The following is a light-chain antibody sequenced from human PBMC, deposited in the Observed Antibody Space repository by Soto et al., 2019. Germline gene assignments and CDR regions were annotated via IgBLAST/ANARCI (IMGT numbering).Light chain of an antibody. V-gene: IGLV2-8*01. CDR1: NGDVGGYNY. CDR2: EVT. Sequence: QSALTQPPSASGSPGQSVTISCTGTNGDVGGYNYVSWYQQYPGKAPRLLIYEVTKRPSGVPDRFSGSKSGNSAYLTVSGLQSEDEAAYYGYSFAGSAKWVFGGGTKVTVL. J-gene: IGLJ3*02. CDR3: YSFAGSAKWV.